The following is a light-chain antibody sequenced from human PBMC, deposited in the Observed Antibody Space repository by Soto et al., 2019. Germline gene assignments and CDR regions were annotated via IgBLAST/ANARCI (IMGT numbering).Light chain of an antibody. V-gene: IGKV1-39*01. J-gene: IGKJ1*01. CDR1: QSIVTY. Sequence: DSRMSHSPATLSAYVEDRVAITCRAGQSIVTYLNWYLQKPGKAPKLLIYAASTLQSGVPSRFSGSGSGTDFTLTISCLQSEDCATYYCQQYYSYPRTFGQGTKADIK. CDR2: AAS. CDR3: QQYYSYPRT.